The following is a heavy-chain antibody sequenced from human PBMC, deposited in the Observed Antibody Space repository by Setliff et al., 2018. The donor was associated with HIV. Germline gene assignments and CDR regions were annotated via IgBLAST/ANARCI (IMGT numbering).Heavy chain of an antibody. CDR1: GGNFRFYV. Sequence: ASVKVSCKASGGNFRFYVMHWVRQAPGQRLEWMGWINAGNGNTKYSQKFQGRVTFTRDTSASTAYMELSSLRSEDTAVYYCAREGKFRYYYYMDVWGKGTTVTVSS. V-gene: IGHV1-3*01. J-gene: IGHJ6*03. D-gene: IGHD3-10*01. CDR3: AREGKFRYYYYMDV. CDR2: INAGNGNT.